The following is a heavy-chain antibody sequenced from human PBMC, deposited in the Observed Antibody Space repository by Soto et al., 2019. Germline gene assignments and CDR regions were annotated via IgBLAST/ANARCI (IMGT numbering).Heavy chain of an antibody. Sequence: GSVKASCKASGYTFITNDINWVRQASGQGREWMGWMKPSTGDSGSDPDFQGRITMTRDTSTSTAYMEFCSLKFEDTAVYYCARGGPAAGFDLWGQGSLVTVSS. J-gene: IGHJ5*02. D-gene: IGHD6-13*01. CDR3: ARGGPAAGFDL. CDR1: GYTFITND. V-gene: IGHV1-8*01. CDR2: MKPSTGDS.